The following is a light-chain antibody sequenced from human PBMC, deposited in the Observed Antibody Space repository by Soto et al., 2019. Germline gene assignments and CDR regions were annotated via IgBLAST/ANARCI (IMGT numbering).Light chain of an antibody. CDR2: GAS. V-gene: IGKV1-8*01. CDR1: QDVGRY. CDR3: QHYKNYPWT. J-gene: IGKJ1*01. Sequence: AIRMTQSPSSLSASAGDRVAIACRASQDVGRYLAWYQQKPGQAPKLLIYGASTLQSGVPSRFSGGGSGTDFTLTISCLQSEDFANDYCQHYKNYPWTFGQGTKVEIK.